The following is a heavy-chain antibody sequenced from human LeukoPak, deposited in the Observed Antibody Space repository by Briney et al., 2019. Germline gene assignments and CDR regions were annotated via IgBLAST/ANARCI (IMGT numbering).Heavy chain of an antibody. D-gene: IGHD3-3*01. Sequence: GGSLRLSCAASGFTVSSNYMSWVRQAPGKGLEWVSVIYSGGSTYYADSVKGRFTISRDNAKNSMYLQMNSLRGEDTAVYYCAREGYDFWSGHYYYYMDVWGKGTTVTVSS. CDR1: GFTVSSNY. V-gene: IGHV3-53*01. CDR3: AREGYDFWSGHYYYYMDV. J-gene: IGHJ6*03. CDR2: IYSGGST.